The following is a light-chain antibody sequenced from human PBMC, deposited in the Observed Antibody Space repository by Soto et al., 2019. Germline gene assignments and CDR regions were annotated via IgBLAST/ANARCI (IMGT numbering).Light chain of an antibody. CDR3: QQRDGQPPYT. V-gene: IGKV3-11*01. CDR1: QSVRGY. Sequence: EIVLTQSPATLSLSPGESATLSCRASQSVRGYVDWYQQKPGQAPRLLIHDASNRATGIPARFGGSGSGTYFTLTISRLEPEDFAVYYCQQRDGQPPYTFGQGTMLQIK. J-gene: IGKJ2*01. CDR2: DAS.